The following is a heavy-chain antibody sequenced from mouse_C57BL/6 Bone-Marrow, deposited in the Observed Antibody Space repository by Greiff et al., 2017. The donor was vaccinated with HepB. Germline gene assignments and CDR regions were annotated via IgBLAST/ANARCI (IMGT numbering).Heavy chain of an antibody. V-gene: IGHV14-4*01. D-gene: IGHD1-1*01. Sequence: EDQLQQSGPELVKPGTSVKLSCKASGYTFTNYDINWMKQRPEQGLEWIGWIDPENGDTEYASKFQGKATITADTSSNTAYLQLSSLTSEDTAVYYCTTDTTVVATFDYWGQGTTLTVSS. J-gene: IGHJ2*01. CDR2: IDPENGDT. CDR3: TTDTTVVATFDY. CDR1: GYTFTNYD.